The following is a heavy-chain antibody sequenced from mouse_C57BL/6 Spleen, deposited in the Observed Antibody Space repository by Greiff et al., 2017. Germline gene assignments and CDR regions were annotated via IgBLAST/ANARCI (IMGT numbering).Heavy chain of an antibody. CDR3: ARSHGTYYVDY. CDR1: GYTFTSYW. D-gene: IGHD1-1*01. Sequence: QVHVQQSGAELVKPGASVKLSCKASGYTFTSYWMQWVKQRPGQGLEWIGEIDPSDSYTKYNQKFKGQATLTLDTSSSTAYMQLSSLTTEDSAVYYYARSHGTYYVDYGGKGTTLTVSS. V-gene: IGHV1-50*01. CDR2: IDPSDSYT. J-gene: IGHJ2*01.